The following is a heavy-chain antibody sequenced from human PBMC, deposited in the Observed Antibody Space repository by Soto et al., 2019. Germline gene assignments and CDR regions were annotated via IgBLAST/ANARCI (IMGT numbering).Heavy chain of an antibody. Sequence: EVQLVESGGGLIQPGESLRLSCAASGFTVSSNYMSWVRQAPGKGLEWVSVIYSGGSTYYADSVKGRFTISRDNSKNTLYLQMNSLRAEDTAVYYCARGPPAGDSSGYYYVGLFDYWGQGTLVTVSS. D-gene: IGHD3-22*01. CDR2: IYSGGST. CDR3: ARGPPAGDSSGYYYVGLFDY. CDR1: GFTVSSNY. J-gene: IGHJ4*02. V-gene: IGHV3-53*01.